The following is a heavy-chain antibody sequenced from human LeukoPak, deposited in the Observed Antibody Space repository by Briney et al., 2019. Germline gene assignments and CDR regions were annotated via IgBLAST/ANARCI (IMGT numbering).Heavy chain of an antibody. D-gene: IGHD3-9*01. Sequence: GGSLRLSCAAPGFTFSSYAMHWVRQAPGKGLEYVSAISSNGGSTYYANSVKGRFTISRDNSKNTLYLQMGSLRAEDMAVYYCARDSGRYFDWLLEGISFDYWGQGTLVTVPS. CDR3: ARDSGRYFDWLLEGISFDY. V-gene: IGHV3-64*01. CDR1: GFTFSSYA. J-gene: IGHJ4*02. CDR2: ISSNGGST.